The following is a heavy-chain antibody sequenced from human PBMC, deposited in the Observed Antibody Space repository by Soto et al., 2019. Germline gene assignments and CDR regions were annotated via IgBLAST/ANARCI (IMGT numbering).Heavy chain of an antibody. Sequence: LRLSCAASGFTFTRYSMNWVRQSPGKGLEWVSSISSTTNYIYYGDSMKGRFTISRDNAKNSLYLEMNSLRAEDTAVYYCARESEDLTSNFDYWGQGTLVTVSS. CDR2: ISSTTNYI. V-gene: IGHV3-21*06. CDR1: GFTFTRYS. CDR3: ARESEDLTSNFDY. J-gene: IGHJ4*02.